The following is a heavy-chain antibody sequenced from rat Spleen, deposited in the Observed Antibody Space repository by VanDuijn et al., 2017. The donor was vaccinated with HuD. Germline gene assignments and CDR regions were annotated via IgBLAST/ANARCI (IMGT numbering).Heavy chain of an antibody. V-gene: IGHV5-27*01. Sequence: EVQLVESGGGLVQPGRSMNVSCAASGFTFSYYGMAWVRQAPKKGLEWVAYISSDGRSTYYRDSMKGRFTNSRDNAKSTLYLQMDSLRSEDTATYYCATGTGGFTDWGQGTLVTVSS. CDR3: ATGTGGFTD. D-gene: IGHD5-1*01. J-gene: IGHJ3*01. CDR1: GFTFSYYG. CDR2: ISSDGRST.